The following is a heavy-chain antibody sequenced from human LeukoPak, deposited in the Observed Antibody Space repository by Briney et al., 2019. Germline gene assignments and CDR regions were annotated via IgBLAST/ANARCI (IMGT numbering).Heavy chain of an antibody. CDR2: IYYSGST. Sequence: SETLSLTCTVSGGSISSYYWSWIRQPPGKGLEWIGYIYYSGSTNYNPSLKSRVTISVDTSKNQFSLKLSSVTAADTAVYYCARLVWAGYSSSWAKFDPWGQGTLVTVSS. D-gene: IGHD6-13*01. J-gene: IGHJ5*02. CDR3: ARLVWAGYSSSWAKFDP. CDR1: GGSISSYY. V-gene: IGHV4-59*08.